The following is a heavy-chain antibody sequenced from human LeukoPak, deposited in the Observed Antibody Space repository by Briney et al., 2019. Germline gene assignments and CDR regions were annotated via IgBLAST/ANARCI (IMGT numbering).Heavy chain of an antibody. CDR1: DGAIAGYS. D-gene: IGHD6-13*01. J-gene: IGHJ6*03. CDR3: AREVSGYSSLYYMDV. CDR2: IKQDESEK. V-gene: IGHV3-7*01. Sequence: ETLSLTCTVSDGAIAGYSWSWVRQAPGKGLEWVANIKQDESEKYYVDSVKGRFAISRDNAKNSLYLQMNSLRAEDRAVYYCAREVSGYSSLYYMDVWGKGTTVTISS.